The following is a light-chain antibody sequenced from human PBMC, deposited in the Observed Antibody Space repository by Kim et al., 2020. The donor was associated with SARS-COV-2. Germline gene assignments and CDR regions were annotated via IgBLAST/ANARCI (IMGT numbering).Light chain of an antibody. CDR3: QQYNDWLIT. V-gene: IGKV3-15*01. CDR1: QSISSN. J-gene: IGKJ2*01. Sequence: SVSPEDGATLSCRASQSISSNLAWYQQKPGQAPRLLIHGASTRATGIPARFSGSGSGTDFTLTISSLQSEDFAVYYCQQYNDWLITFGQGTKLEIK. CDR2: GAS.